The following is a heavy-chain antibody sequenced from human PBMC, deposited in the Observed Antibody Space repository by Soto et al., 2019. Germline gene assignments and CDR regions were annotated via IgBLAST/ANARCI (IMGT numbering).Heavy chain of an antibody. J-gene: IGHJ6*02. Sequence: GGSLRLSCAASGFTFSSYAMSWVRQAPGKGLEWVSAISGSGGSTYYADSVKGRFTISRDNSKNTLYLQMNSLRAEDTAVYYCAKDQVFGVVTNMNTARVAYSYYYGRDVGGQGTTVTAS. CDR3: AKDQVFGVVTNMNTARVAYSYYYGRDV. D-gene: IGHD3-3*01. V-gene: IGHV3-23*01. CDR1: GFTFSSYA. CDR2: ISGSGGST.